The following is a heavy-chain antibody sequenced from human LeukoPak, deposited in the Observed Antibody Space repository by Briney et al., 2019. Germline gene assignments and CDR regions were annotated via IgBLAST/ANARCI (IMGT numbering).Heavy chain of an antibody. CDR2: INPSGGST. D-gene: IGHD6-6*01. J-gene: IGHJ4*02. CDR3: ATAGSSSSLDY. CDR1: GYTFTSYY. V-gene: IGHV1-46*01. Sequence: ASVTVSCKASGYTFTSYYMHWVRQAPGQGLEWMGIINPSGGSTSYAQKFQGRVTMTRDMSTSTVYMELSSLRSEDTAVYYCATAGSSSSLDYWGQGTLVTVSS.